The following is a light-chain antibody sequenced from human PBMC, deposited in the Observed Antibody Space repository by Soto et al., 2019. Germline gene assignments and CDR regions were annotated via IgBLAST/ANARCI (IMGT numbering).Light chain of an antibody. J-gene: IGLJ1*01. CDR1: SSDVGGYNY. Sequence: QSALTQPASVSGSPGQSITISCTGTSSDVGGYNYVSWYQQHPGKAPKLMIYEVXNRXSXXSNXFXGSKSGNTASLTISGLQAEDEADYYCSSYTSSSTLVFGTGTKLTVL. CDR3: SSYTSSSTLV. V-gene: IGLV2-14*01. CDR2: EVX.